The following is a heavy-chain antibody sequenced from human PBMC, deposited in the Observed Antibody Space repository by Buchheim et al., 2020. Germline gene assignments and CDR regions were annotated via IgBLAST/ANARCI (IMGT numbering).Heavy chain of an antibody. Sequence: QVQLVQSGAEVREPGASVKVSCKLSGYNFGAYYIHWVRQAPGQGLEWMGWISAYNGNTNYAQKLQGRVTMTTDTSTSTAYMELRSLRSDDTAVYYCARDSSGWYGPKGANWFDPWGQGTL. J-gene: IGHJ5*02. CDR1: GYNFGAYY. CDR2: ISAYNGNT. D-gene: IGHD6-19*01. V-gene: IGHV1-18*04. CDR3: ARDSSGWYGPKGANWFDP.